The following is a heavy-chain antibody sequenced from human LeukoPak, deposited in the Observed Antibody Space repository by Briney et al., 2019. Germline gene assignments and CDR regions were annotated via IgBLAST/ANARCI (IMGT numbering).Heavy chain of an antibody. V-gene: IGHV3-53*01. D-gene: IGHD3-10*01. Sequence: PGGSLRLSCAAYGFTVSSNYMSWVRQAPGKGLEWVSVIYSGGSTYYADSVKGRFTISRDNSKNTLYLQMNSLRAEDTAVYYCAKDINYYGSGNYYLYQFDYWGQGTLVTVSS. CDR1: GFTVSSNY. CDR3: AKDINYYGSGNYYLYQFDY. J-gene: IGHJ4*02. CDR2: IYSGGST.